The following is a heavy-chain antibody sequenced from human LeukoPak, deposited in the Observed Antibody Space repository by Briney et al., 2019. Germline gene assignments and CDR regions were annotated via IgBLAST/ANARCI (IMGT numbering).Heavy chain of an antibody. J-gene: IGHJ5*02. Sequence: SETLSLTCTVSGGSISSYYWSWIRQPPGKGLEWIGYIYYSGSTNYNPSLKSRVTISVDTSKNQFSLKLSSVTAADMAVYYCARARAYGWFDPWGQGTLVTVSS. D-gene: IGHD4-17*01. CDR1: GGSISSYY. V-gene: IGHV4-59*01. CDR3: ARARAYGWFDP. CDR2: IYYSGST.